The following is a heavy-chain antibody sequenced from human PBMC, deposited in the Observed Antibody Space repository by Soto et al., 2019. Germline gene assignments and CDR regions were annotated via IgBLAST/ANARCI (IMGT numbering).Heavy chain of an antibody. V-gene: IGHV3-23*01. Sequence: GGSLRLSCAVSGFTFSDYAMTWVRQAPGKGLGWVSGISSSGGNTYYADSVKGRFTITRDNSKNTLSLQMDSLRAEDTAVYYCAKKGASSKTWYMWYYALDVWGQGTTVTVSS. CDR2: ISSSGGNT. J-gene: IGHJ6*02. D-gene: IGHD6-13*01. CDR1: GFTFSDYA. CDR3: AKKGASSKTWYMWYYALDV.